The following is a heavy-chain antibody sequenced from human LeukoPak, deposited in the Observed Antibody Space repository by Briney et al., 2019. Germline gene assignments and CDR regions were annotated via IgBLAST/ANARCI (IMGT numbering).Heavy chain of an antibody. V-gene: IGHV3-30-3*01. CDR1: GFTYSSYA. J-gene: IGHJ4*02. D-gene: IGHD6-6*01. CDR2: ISYDGSNK. CDR3: ATGEYNSSPWDY. Sequence: GGSLRLSCAASGFTYSSYAMHWVRQAPGKGLEWVAVISYDGSNKYYADSVKGRFTISRDNSKNTLYLQMNSLRAEDTAVYYCATGEYNSSPWDYWGQGTLVTVSS.